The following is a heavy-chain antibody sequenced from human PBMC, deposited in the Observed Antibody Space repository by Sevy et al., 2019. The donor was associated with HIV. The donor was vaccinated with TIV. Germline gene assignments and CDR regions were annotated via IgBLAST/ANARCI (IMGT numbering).Heavy chain of an antibody. Sequence: ASVKVSCKASGGTFSSYAISWVRQAPGQGLEWMGGIIPIFGTANYAQKFQGRVTITADKSTSTAYMELGSLRSEDTAVYYCARDPHYGDAYFDYWGQGTLVTVSS. J-gene: IGHJ4*02. CDR3: ARDPHYGDAYFDY. D-gene: IGHD4-17*01. CDR1: GGTFSSYA. CDR2: IIPIFGTA. V-gene: IGHV1-69*06.